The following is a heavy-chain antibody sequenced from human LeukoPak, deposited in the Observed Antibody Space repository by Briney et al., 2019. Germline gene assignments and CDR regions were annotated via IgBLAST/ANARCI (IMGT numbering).Heavy chain of an antibody. CDR1: GGSFSGYY. Sequence: PSETLSLTCAVYGGSFSGYYWSWIRQPPGKGLEWIGEINHSGSTNYNPSLKSRVTISVDTSKNQFSLKLSSVTAADTAVYYCARAQGPWFDPWGQGTLVTVSS. V-gene: IGHV4-34*01. CDR3: ARAQGPWFDP. J-gene: IGHJ5*02. CDR2: INHSGST.